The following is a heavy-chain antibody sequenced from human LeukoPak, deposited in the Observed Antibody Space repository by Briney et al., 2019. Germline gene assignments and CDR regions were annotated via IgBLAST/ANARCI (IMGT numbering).Heavy chain of an antibody. J-gene: IGHJ4*02. CDR2: IWYDGSNK. CDR1: GFTFSSYG. V-gene: IGHV3-33*01. CDR3: ARGLHDYGDNGAVDY. Sequence: GGSLRLSCAASGFTFSSYGMHWVRQAPGKGLEWVAIIWYDGSNKFYADSVKGRFTISRDNSKNTLYLQMNSLRAEDTAVYYCARGLHDYGDNGAVDYWGQGTLVTVSS. D-gene: IGHD4-17*01.